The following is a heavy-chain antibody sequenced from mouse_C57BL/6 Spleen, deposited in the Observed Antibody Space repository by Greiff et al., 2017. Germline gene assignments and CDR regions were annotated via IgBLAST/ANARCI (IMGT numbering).Heavy chain of an antibody. J-gene: IGHJ3*01. CDR3: AHGNSLFAD. V-gene: IGHV14-2*01. CDR1: GFNIKDYY. Sequence: VQLQQSGAELVKPGASVKLSCTASGFNIKDYYMHWVKQRTEQCLEWIGRIDPEDGEPKYAPKFQGKATITADTSSNTAYLQLSSLTSEDTAVYYCAHGNSLFADWGQGTLVTVSA. CDR2: IDPEDGEP. D-gene: IGHD2-1*01.